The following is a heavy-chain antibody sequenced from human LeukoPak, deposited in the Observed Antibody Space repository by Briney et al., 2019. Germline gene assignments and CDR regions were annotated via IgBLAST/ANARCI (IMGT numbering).Heavy chain of an antibody. CDR1: GYTFTSYD. CDR3: ARVDDNSGL. Sequence: ASVKVSCKASGYTFTSYDINWVRQATGQGLEWMGWINPNSGGTNYAQKFQGRVTMTRDTSISTAYMELSRLRSDDTAVYYCARVDDNSGLWGQGTLVTVSS. CDR2: INPNSGGT. V-gene: IGHV1-2*02. D-gene: IGHD3-22*01. J-gene: IGHJ4*02.